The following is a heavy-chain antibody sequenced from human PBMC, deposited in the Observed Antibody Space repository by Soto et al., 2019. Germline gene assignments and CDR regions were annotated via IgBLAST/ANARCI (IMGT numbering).Heavy chain of an antibody. J-gene: IGHJ6*02. D-gene: IGHD4-17*01. CDR1: VESISIYY. CDR3: VRDMRHGEFNYYYYGMDV. CDR2: MYYSGST. V-gene: IGHV4-59*12. Sequence: SETLSLTCTVSVESISIYYWSWIRQPPGKGLEWIGYMYYSGSTNYNPSLKSRVTISIDTSKNQSSLKLSSVTAADTAVYYCVRDMRHGEFNYYYYGMDVWGQGATVTVSS.